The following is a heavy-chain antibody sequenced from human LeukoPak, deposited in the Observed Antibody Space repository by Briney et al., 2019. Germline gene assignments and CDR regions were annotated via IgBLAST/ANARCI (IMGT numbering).Heavy chain of an antibody. CDR2: INPNSGGT. CDR3: ARDRLRITIFGVVIPRRSAPRYFDY. D-gene: IGHD3-3*01. CDR1: GDTFTGYY. V-gene: IGHV1-2*02. J-gene: IGHJ4*02. Sequence: KPGASVKVSCKASGDTFTGYYMHWVRQAPGQGREWMGWINPNSGGTNYAQKVQGRVTMTRDKSISTAYMELSRLRTDDTAVYYCARDRLRITIFGVVIPRRSAPRYFDYWGQGTLVTVSS.